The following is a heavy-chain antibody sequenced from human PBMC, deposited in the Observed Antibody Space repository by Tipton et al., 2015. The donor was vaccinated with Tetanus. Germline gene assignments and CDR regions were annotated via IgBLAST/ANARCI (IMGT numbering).Heavy chain of an antibody. V-gene: IGHV3-33*01. CDR1: GFIFSSYG. CDR3: AREADCSGGSCFSGDFDN. J-gene: IGHJ4*02. Sequence: SLRLSCAASGFIFSSYGIHWVRQAPGKGLEWVAVSWYDGTDTYYADSVKGRFTLSRDSSKNTLYLQMNSLRAEDTALYYCAREADCSGGSCFSGDFDNWSQGTQVTVSS. CDR2: SWYDGTDT. D-gene: IGHD2-15*01.